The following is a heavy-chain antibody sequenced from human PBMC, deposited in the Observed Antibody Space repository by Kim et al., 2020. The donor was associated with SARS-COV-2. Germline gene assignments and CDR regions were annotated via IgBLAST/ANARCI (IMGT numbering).Heavy chain of an antibody. D-gene: IGHD2-2*01. V-gene: IGHV3-21*01. Sequence: DSVKGRFTISRDNAKNSLYLQMNSLRAEDTAVYYCASEDIVVVPAAISDYWGQGTLVTVSS. CDR3: ASEDIVVVPAAISDY. J-gene: IGHJ4*02.